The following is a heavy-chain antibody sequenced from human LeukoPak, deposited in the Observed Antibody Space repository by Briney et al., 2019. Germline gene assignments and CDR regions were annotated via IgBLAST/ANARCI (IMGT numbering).Heavy chain of an antibody. Sequence: GGSLRLSCAASGFSFSNYAMSWVRQSAGKGLEWVSGISGSGGSTYYADSVKGRFTISRDNSKNTLYLQMNSLRAGDTAEYYCAKDPLGIAVAGMGCWGQGTLVTVSS. CDR1: GFSFSNYA. CDR2: ISGSGGST. J-gene: IGHJ4*02. V-gene: IGHV3-23*01. CDR3: AKDPLGIAVAGMGC. D-gene: IGHD6-19*01.